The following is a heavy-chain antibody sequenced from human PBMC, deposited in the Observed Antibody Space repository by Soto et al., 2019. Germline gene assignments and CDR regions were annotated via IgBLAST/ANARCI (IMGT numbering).Heavy chain of an antibody. Sequence: SATLSLTCAVYGGSFSGYYWSWIRQPPGKGLEWIGEINHSGSTNYNPSLKSRVTISVDTSKNQFSLKLSSVTAADTAVYYCARGHDSSGYYYRFYFDYWGQGTLVTVSS. D-gene: IGHD3-22*01. CDR1: GGSFSGYY. CDR2: INHSGST. V-gene: IGHV4-34*01. CDR3: ARGHDSSGYYYRFYFDY. J-gene: IGHJ4*02.